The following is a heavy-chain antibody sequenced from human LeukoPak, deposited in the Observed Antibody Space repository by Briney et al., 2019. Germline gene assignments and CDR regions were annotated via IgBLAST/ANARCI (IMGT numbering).Heavy chain of an antibody. V-gene: IGHV3-23*01. D-gene: IGHD3-22*01. CDR3: AKDRGTPQYYYDSSGYYDY. Sequence: PGGSLRLSCAASGFTFSSYAMSWVRQAPGKGLEWVSAISGSGGSTYYADSVKGWFTISRDNSKNTLYLQMNSLRAEDTAVYYCAKDRGTPQYYYDSSGYYDYWGQGTLVTVSS. J-gene: IGHJ4*02. CDR2: ISGSGGST. CDR1: GFTFSSYA.